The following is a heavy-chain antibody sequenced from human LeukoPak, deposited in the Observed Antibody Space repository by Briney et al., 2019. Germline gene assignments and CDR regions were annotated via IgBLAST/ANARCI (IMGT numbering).Heavy chain of an antibody. Sequence: GGSLRLSCAASGFTFSSYGMHWVRQAPGKGLEWVASIKQDGNEKYYVDSVKGRFTISRDSAENTLYLQMKSLKAEDTAFYYCARPLLYYYGSETYFWFDLWGQGTLVTVSS. J-gene: IGHJ5*02. CDR2: IKQDGNEK. CDR3: ARPLLYYYGSETYFWFDL. CDR1: GFTFSSYG. D-gene: IGHD3-10*01. V-gene: IGHV3-7*01.